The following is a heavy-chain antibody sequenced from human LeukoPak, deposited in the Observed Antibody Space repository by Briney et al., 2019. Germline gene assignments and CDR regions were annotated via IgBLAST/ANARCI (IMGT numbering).Heavy chain of an antibody. D-gene: IGHD3-22*01. Sequence: APVKVSRKASGYTFTSYAMHWVRQAPGQRLEWMGWINAGNGNTKYSQKFQGRVTITRDTSASTAYMELSSLRSEDTAVYYCARPIPFSDSSGYYYYGMDVWGQGTTVTVSS. V-gene: IGHV1-3*01. J-gene: IGHJ6*02. CDR3: ARPIPFSDSSGYYYYGMDV. CDR1: GYTFTSYA. CDR2: INAGNGNT.